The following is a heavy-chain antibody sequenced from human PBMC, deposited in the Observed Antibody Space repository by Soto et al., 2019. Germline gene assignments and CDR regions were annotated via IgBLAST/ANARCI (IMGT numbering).Heavy chain of an antibody. Sequence: QVQLQESGPGLVKPSQTLSLTCNLSGGSISSEGYYWTWIRQHPGKGLEWIGDFYYSGTTSYNPSLNSRLTISVDTSNTLFSLRVSSVTAADTAMYYCARRHDILTGSDSFDVWGRGTMVTVSS. CDR2: FYYSGTT. J-gene: IGHJ3*01. D-gene: IGHD3-9*01. V-gene: IGHV4-31*03. CDR1: GGSISSEGYY. CDR3: ARRHDILTGSDSFDV.